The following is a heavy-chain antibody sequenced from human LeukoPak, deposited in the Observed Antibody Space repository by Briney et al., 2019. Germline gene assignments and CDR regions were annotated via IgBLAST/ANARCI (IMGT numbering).Heavy chain of an antibody. Sequence: PGGSLRLSCEASGVTFSSYVMSWVRQAPGKGPERVSGISGSGGGTYYADFVKGRFAISRDNSKNTLYLQMNSLRAEDSALYYCVQEGPRGLAFDLWGQGTRVTVSS. J-gene: IGHJ3*01. CDR3: VQEGPRGLAFDL. CDR1: GVTFSSYV. CDR2: ISGSGGGT. V-gene: IGHV3-23*01.